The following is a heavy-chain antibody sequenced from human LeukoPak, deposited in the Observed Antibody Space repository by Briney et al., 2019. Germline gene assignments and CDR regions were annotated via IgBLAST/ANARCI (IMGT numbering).Heavy chain of an antibody. D-gene: IGHD5-18*01. CDR1: GGSISSYY. Sequence: PSETLSLTCTVSGGSISSYYWSWIRQPPGKGLEWIGYIYYSGSTNYNPSLKSRVTISVDTSKNQFSLKLSSVTAADTAVYYCARHGGGHNEYYYYGMDVWGQGTTVTVSS. V-gene: IGHV4-59*08. J-gene: IGHJ6*02. CDR3: ARHGGGHNEYYYYGMDV. CDR2: IYYSGST.